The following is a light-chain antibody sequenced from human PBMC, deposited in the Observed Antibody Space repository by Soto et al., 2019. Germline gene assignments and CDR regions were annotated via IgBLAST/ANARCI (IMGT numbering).Light chain of an antibody. Sequence: QPALTQPPSVSGSPGQSVTISCTGTSTDFVSYNRVSWYQQPPGTAPKLMIYEVSKRPSGVPDRFSGSKSGNTASLTISGLQAADEADYYCSLYTSENAYVFGTGTKVTVL. CDR3: SLYTSENAYV. V-gene: IGLV2-18*01. CDR1: STDFVSYNR. CDR2: EVS. J-gene: IGLJ1*01.